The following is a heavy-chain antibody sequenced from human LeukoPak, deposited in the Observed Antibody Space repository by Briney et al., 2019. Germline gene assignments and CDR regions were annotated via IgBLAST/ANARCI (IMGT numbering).Heavy chain of an antibody. D-gene: IGHD3-3*01. V-gene: IGHV1-8*03. CDR3: ALTPTYYDFWSGSNLYYFDY. CDR2: MNPNSGNT. J-gene: IGHJ4*02. CDR1: GYTFTSYD. Sequence: GASVKVSCKXSGYTFTSYDINWVRQATGQGLEWMGWMNPNSGNTGYAQKFQGRVTITRNTSISTAYMELSSLRSEDTAVYYCALTPTYYDFWSGSNLYYFDYWGQGTLVTVSS.